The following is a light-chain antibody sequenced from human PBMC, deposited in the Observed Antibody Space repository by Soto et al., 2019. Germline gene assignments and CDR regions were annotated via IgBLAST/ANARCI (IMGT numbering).Light chain of an antibody. CDR1: QSVSSSS. CDR3: HQYGSSPWT. J-gene: IGKJ1*01. Sequence: EIVLTQSPGTLSLSPGQRATLSCRASQSVSSSSLAWYQQKPGQAPRLLIYSASGRATGIPDRFSGSGSGTDFTLTISRREPEDFAVYYCHQYGSSPWTFGQGTKVGIK. CDR2: SAS. V-gene: IGKV3-20*01.